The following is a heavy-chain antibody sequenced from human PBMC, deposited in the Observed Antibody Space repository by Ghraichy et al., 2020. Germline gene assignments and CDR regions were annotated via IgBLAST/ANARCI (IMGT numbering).Heavy chain of an antibody. CDR2: IYYSGST. J-gene: IGHJ4*02. CDR1: GGSISSYY. Sequence: SETLSLTCTVSGGSISSYYWSWIRQPPGKGLEWIGYIYYSGSTNYNPSLKSRVTISVDTSKNQFSLKLSSVTAADTAVYYCAKATGYSSRGYYFDYWGQGTLVTVSS. CDR3: AKATGYSSRGYYFDY. V-gene: IGHV4-59*01. D-gene: IGHD6-13*01.